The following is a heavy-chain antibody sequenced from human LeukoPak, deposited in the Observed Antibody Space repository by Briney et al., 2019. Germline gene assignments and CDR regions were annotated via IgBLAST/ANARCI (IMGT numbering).Heavy chain of an antibody. CDR1: GFSLSTSGMC. Sequence: SGPALVKPTQTPTLTCTFSGFSLSTSGMCVSWIRQPPGKALEWLALIDWDDDKYYSTSLKTRLTISKDTSKNQVVLTMTNMDPVDTAANYCARILSRNYYDSSGYLDYWGQGTLVTVSS. J-gene: IGHJ4*02. V-gene: IGHV2-70*01. D-gene: IGHD3-22*01. CDR2: IDWDDDK. CDR3: ARILSRNYYDSSGYLDY.